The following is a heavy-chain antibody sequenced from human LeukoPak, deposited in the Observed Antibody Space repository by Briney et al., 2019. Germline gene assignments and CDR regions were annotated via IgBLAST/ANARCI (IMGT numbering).Heavy chain of an antibody. Sequence: GGSLRLSCAASGFTFSSYAMSWVRQAPGKGLEWVSSISDNSYWIYYADSVEGRFIISRDNAKNSLYLQMSSLRAEDTAVYYCATPREAGQVGYFYGMNVWGQGTTVTVSS. CDR1: GFTFSSYA. D-gene: IGHD2-21*01. CDR3: ATPREAGQVGYFYGMNV. J-gene: IGHJ6*02. V-gene: IGHV3-21*01. CDR2: ISDNSYWI.